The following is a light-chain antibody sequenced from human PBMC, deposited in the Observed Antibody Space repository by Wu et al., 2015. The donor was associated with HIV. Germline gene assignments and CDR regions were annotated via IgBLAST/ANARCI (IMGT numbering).Light chain of an antibody. J-gene: IGKJ2*01. CDR3: QHYGTSPPYT. V-gene: IGKV3-20*01. CDR2: GAS. Sequence: EIVLTQSPGTLSLSPGERATLSCGASQSVSSTSLAWYQQKSGQAPKLLIYGASNRATGIPDRFSGGGSGTDFTLTISRLEPEDFAVYYCQHYGTSPPYTFGQGTKLEIK. CDR1: QSVSSTS.